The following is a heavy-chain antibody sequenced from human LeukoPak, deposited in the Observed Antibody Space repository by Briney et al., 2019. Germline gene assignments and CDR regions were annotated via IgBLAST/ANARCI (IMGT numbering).Heavy chain of an antibody. CDR2: ISAYNGNT. CDR1: GYTFTSYG. CDR3: ARGGIITGTTGELNAFDI. J-gene: IGHJ3*02. Sequence: ASVKVSCKASGYTFTSYGISWVRQAPGQGLEWMGWISAYNGNTNYAQKLQGRVTMTTDTSTSTAYMELRSLRSEDTAVYYCARGGIITGTTGELNAFDIWGQGTMVTVSS. D-gene: IGHD1-7*01. V-gene: IGHV1-18*01.